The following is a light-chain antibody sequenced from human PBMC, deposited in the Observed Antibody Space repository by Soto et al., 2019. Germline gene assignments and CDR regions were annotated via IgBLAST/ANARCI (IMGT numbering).Light chain of an antibody. CDR3: SSYTTSSSYV. CDR1: SSDVGGYIY. Sequence: QSVLTQPASVSGSPGQSITISCTGTSSDVGGYIYVSWYQQHPGKAPKLMIYDVTNRPSGVSYRFSGSKSGNTASLTISGLQAEDEADYYCSSYTTSSSYVFGTGTKVTVL. CDR2: DVT. J-gene: IGLJ1*01. V-gene: IGLV2-14*01.